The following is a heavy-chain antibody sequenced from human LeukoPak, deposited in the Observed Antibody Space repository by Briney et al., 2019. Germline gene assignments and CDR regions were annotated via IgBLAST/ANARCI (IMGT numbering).Heavy chain of an antibody. D-gene: IGHD6-13*01. J-gene: IGHJ4*02. CDR2: IRGNGDT. CDR3: ARLYSSLFDY. Sequence: GGSLRLSCAASGFSFSSNAMSWVRQAPARGLEWVSSIRGNGDTFYADSVKGRFTISRDNSKNTLYLQMNSLRAEDTAVYYCARLYSSLFDYWGQGTLVTVSS. CDR1: GFSFSSNA. V-gene: IGHV3-23*01.